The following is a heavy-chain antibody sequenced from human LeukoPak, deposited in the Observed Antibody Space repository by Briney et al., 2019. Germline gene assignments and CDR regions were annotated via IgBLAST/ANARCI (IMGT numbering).Heavy chain of an antibody. D-gene: IGHD2-2*01. CDR1: GYTFTSYD. J-gene: IGHJ6*03. CDR2: MNPNSGNT. V-gene: IGHV1-8*01. CDR3: ARGLFSSTRYYYYYMDV. Sequence: GASVKVSCKASGYTFTSYDINWVRQATGQGLEWMGWMNPNSGNTGYAQKLQGRVTMTRNTSISTAYMELSSLRSEDTAVYYCARGLFSSTRYYYYYMDVWGKGTTVTVSS.